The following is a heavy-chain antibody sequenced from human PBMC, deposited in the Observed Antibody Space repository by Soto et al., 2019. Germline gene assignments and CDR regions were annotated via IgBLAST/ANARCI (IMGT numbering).Heavy chain of an antibody. CDR2: ITPFNGNT. CDR3: SITLVGAPGDYYYYGMDV. V-gene: IGHV1-45*02. D-gene: IGHD1-26*01. J-gene: IGHJ6*02. CDR1: GYTFTYRY. Sequence: SVKVSCKASGYTFTYRYLHWVRQAPGQALEWMGWITPFNGNTNYAQKFQDRVTITRDRSMSTAYMELSSLRSEDTAMYYCSITLVGAPGDYYYYGMDVWGQGTTVTAP.